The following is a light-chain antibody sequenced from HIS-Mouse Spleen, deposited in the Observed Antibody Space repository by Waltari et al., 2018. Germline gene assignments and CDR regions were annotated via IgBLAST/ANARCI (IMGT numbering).Light chain of an antibody. V-gene: IGKV3-15*01. CDR1: QSVSSN. CDR3: QQYNNWPIFT. Sequence: TQSPATLSVSPGERATLSCRASQSVSSNLAWYQQKPGQAPRLLIYGASTRATGIPARFSGSGSGTEFTLTISSMQSEDFAVYYCQQYNNWPIFTFGPGTKVDIK. J-gene: IGKJ3*01. CDR2: GAS.